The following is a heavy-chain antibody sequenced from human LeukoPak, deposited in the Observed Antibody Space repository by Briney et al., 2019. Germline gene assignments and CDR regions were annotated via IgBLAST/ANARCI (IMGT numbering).Heavy chain of an antibody. CDR2: ISSSGSTI. J-gene: IGHJ4*02. D-gene: IGHD2-21*01. Sequence: GGSLRLSCAASGFTFSDYYMSWIRQAPGKGLEWVSYISSSGSTIYYADSVKGRFTISRDNAKNSLYLRMNSLRAEDTAVYYCARFRYSPSFDYWGQGTLVTVSS. CDR1: GFTFSDYY. V-gene: IGHV3-11*04. CDR3: ARFRYSPSFDY.